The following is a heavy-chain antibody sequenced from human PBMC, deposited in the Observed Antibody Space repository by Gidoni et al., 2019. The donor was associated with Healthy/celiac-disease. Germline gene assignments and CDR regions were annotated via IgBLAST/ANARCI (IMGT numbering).Heavy chain of an antibody. V-gene: IGHV4-59*01. Sequence: QPPGKGLEWIGYIYYSGSTNYNPSLKSRVTISVYTSKNQFSLKLSSVTAADTAVYYFARGGYDFWSGYYPSASGLSWFDPWGQGTLVTVSS. J-gene: IGHJ5*02. CDR3: ARGGYDFWSGYYPSASGLSWFDP. D-gene: IGHD3-3*01. CDR2: IYYSGST.